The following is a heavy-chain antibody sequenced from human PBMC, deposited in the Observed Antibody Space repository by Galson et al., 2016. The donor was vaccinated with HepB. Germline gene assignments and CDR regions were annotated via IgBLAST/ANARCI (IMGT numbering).Heavy chain of an antibody. CDR1: GFTFSSYG. J-gene: IGHJ5*02. CDR3: ARDKVYSGSRSHYTNWFDP. V-gene: IGHV3-33*01. Sequence: SLRLSCAASGFTFSSYGIHWVRQAPGKGLEWVSGIWYDGSNTYYADSVKGRFTISRDNSKNTLYLQMSSLRAEDTAVYYCARDKVYSGSRSHYTNWFDPWGQGTLVTVSS. CDR2: IWYDGSNT. D-gene: IGHD3-10*01.